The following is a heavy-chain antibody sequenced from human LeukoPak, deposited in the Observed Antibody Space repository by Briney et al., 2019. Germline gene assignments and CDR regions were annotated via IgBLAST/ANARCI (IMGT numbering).Heavy chain of an antibody. V-gene: IGHV3-30*03. D-gene: IGHD3-9*01. Sequence: GESLRLSCAASGFPFSTYWMSWVRQAPGKGLEWVAVISYDGSNKYYADSVKGRFTISRDNSKNTLYLQMNSLRAEDTAVYYCARVEDYDILTGFDYWGQGTLVTVSS. J-gene: IGHJ4*02. CDR2: ISYDGSNK. CDR3: ARVEDYDILTGFDY. CDR1: GFPFSTYW.